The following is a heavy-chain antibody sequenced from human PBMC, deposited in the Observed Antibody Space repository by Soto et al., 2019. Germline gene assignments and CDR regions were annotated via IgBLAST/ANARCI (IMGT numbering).Heavy chain of an antibody. J-gene: IGHJ5*02. CDR2: LFNSGTI. CDR1: GGSVSSGSHY. CDR3: ATSPGLWFDA. Sequence: QVQLQESVPGLVKPSETLSLTCTVSGGSVSSGSHYWAWIRQPPGQGLEWIGHLFNSGTIYYNPSLKTRVTISVDLSKNHFSLMLTSVTAADTAVYFCATSPGLWFDAWGQGSLVTVSS. V-gene: IGHV4-61*03.